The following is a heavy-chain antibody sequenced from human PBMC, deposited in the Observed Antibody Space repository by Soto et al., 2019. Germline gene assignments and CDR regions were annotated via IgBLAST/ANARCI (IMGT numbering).Heavy chain of an antibody. D-gene: IGHD2-2*01. CDR3: AKAPAAKYYYYCGMDV. CDR2: ISYDGSNK. Sequence: QVQLVESGGGVVQPGRSLRLSCAASGFTFSSYGMHWVRQAPGKGLEWVAVISYDGSNKYYADSVKGRFTISRDNSKNTLYLQRNSLRAEDTAVYYCAKAPAAKYYYYCGMDVWGQGTTVTVSS. J-gene: IGHJ6*02. V-gene: IGHV3-30*18. CDR1: GFTFSSYG.